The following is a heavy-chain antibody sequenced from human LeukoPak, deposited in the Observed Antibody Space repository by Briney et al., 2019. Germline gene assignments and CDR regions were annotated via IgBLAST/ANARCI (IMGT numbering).Heavy chain of an antibody. CDR3: AREQYYYDSSGYHNWFDP. V-gene: IGHV3-66*01. D-gene: IGHD3-22*01. Sequence: GGSLRLSCAASGFTVSSNYMSWVRQAPGKGLEWVSVIYSGGSTYYADSVKGRFTISRDNSKNTLYLQMNSLRAEDTAVYYCAREQYYYDSSGYHNWFDPWGREPWSPSPQ. CDR2: IYSGGST. CDR1: GFTVSSNY. J-gene: IGHJ5*02.